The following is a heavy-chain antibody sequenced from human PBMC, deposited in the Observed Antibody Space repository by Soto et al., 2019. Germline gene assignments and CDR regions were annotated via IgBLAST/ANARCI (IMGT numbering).Heavy chain of an antibody. D-gene: IGHD3-3*01. CDR3: ARMDYDFWSGYYGAFDI. Sequence: GGSLRLSCAASGFTFSSYWMSWVRQAPGKGLEWVANIKQDGSEKYYVDSVKGRFTISRDNAKNSLYLQMNSLRAEDTAVYYCARMDYDFWSGYYGAFDIWGQGTMVTVSS. CDR2: IKQDGSEK. CDR1: GFTFSSYW. J-gene: IGHJ3*02. V-gene: IGHV3-7*01.